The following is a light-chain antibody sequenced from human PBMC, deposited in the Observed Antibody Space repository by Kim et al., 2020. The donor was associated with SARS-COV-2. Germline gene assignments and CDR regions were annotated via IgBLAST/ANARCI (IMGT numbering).Light chain of an antibody. J-gene: IGLJ2*01. CDR1: TGAVICGRL. Sequence: PGGTVSLSGGSRTGAVICGRLPSWVQRKPGQAPRALIYDTGNRLSWTPARFSGSLLGGKAALADSAAQAEDEADYYCLLSYSDSRVCGGGTQLTVL. CDR2: DTG. CDR3: LLSYSDSRV. V-gene: IGLV7-46*01.